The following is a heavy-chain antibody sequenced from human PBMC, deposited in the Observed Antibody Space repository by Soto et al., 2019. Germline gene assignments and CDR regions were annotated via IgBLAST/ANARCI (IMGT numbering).Heavy chain of an antibody. V-gene: IGHV5-51*01. Sequence: GESLKISCKASGYSFSFYWIGWVRQMPGKGLEWMAIMYPDDSDIRYSPSFEAHVTISADKSTSTAFLQWSSLKSSDTAMYYCATAYVYDFENSNYYRDAFDIWGQGTLVTVSS. CDR2: MYPDDSDI. CDR3: ATAYVYDFENSNYYRDAFDI. D-gene: IGHD3-22*01. CDR1: GYSFSFYW. J-gene: IGHJ3*02.